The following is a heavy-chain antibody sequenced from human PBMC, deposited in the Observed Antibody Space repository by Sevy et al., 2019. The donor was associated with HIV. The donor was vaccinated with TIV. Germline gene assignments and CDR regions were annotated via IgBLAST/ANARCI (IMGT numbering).Heavy chain of an antibody. V-gene: IGHV3-30*02. Sequence: GGSLRLSCAASGFTFSYSGMHWVRQAPGKGLEWVTFIQFDGSSRYYADSVKGRFTILRDNTKNTLYLQMNSLRRDDTAVYYCAKNTAAVGVGGFDYWGQGALVTVSS. D-gene: IGHD2-8*02. CDR2: IQFDGSSR. J-gene: IGHJ4*02. CDR1: GFTFSYSG. CDR3: AKNTAAVGVGGFDY.